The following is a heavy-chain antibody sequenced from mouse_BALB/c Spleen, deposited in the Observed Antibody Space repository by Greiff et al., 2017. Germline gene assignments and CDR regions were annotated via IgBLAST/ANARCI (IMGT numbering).Heavy chain of an antibody. CDR1: GFNIKDTY. J-gene: IGHJ2*01. V-gene: IGHV14-3*02. D-gene: IGHD1-1*02. Sequence: VQLQQSGAELVKPGASVKLSCTASGFNIKDTYMHWVKQRPEQGLEWIGRIDPANGNTKYDPKFQGKATLTVDKSSSTAYMELRSLTSEDSAVYYCARGITYGFDYWGQGTTLTVSS. CDR2: IDPANGNT. CDR3: ARGITYGFDY.